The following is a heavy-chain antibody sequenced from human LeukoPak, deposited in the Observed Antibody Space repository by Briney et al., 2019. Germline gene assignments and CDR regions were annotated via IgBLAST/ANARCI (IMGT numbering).Heavy chain of an antibody. Sequence: GRSLRLSCAASGFTFSSYAMHWVRQAPGKGLEWVTVISYDGSNKDYADSVKGRFTISSDTSKNTLYLQMNSLRAEDTAVYYCAKDFFRNSYGYCAFDIWGQGTMVTVSS. CDR1: GFTFSSYA. CDR2: ISYDGSNK. D-gene: IGHD5-18*01. J-gene: IGHJ3*02. CDR3: AKDFFRNSYGYCAFDI. V-gene: IGHV3-30*18.